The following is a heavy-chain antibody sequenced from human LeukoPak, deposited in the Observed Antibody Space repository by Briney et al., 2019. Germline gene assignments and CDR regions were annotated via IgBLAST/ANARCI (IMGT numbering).Heavy chain of an antibody. Sequence: NASETLSLTCAVYGGSFSGYYWSWIRQPPGKGLEWIGEINHSGSTNYNPSLKSRVTISVDTSKNQFSLKLSSVTAADTAVYYCARGGYGDYADYWGQGTLVTVSS. CDR2: INHSGST. CDR3: ARGGYGDYADY. V-gene: IGHV4-34*01. J-gene: IGHJ4*02. D-gene: IGHD4-17*01. CDR1: GGSFSGYY.